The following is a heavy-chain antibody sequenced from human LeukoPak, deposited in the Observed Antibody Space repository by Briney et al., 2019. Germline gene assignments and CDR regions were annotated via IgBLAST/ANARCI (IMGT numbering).Heavy chain of an antibody. J-gene: IGHJ4*02. CDR1: GFTASSNY. V-gene: IGHV3-53*01. D-gene: IGHD3-10*01. CDR3: ATMEYYYGSGPPAY. Sequence: PGGSLRLSCAASGFTASSNYMSWVRQAPGKGLEWVSVIYSGGSTYYADSVKGRFTISRDNSKNTLYLQMNSLRAEDTAVYYCATMEYYYGSGPPAYWGQGTLVTVSS. CDR2: IYSGGST.